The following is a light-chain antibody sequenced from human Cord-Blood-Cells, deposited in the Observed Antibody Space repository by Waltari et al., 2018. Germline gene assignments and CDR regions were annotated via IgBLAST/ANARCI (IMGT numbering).Light chain of an antibody. CDR3: QQLNSYPRT. Sequence: DIPSTQSPSFLSASVGDRVPISCRASLGICSYLAWYQQKPGKAPKLLIYASSIWQSGVPSRFSGSESGTEFTLTISSLQPEDFATYYCQQLNSYPRTFGQGTKVESK. J-gene: IGKJ1*01. V-gene: IGKV1-9*01. CDR1: LGICSY. CDR2: ASS.